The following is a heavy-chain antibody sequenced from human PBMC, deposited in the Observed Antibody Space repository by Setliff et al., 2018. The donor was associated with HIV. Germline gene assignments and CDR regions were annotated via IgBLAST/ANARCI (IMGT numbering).Heavy chain of an antibody. Sequence: SETLSLTCTVSGGSISSSSYYWGWIRQPPGKGLEWIGNIYYSGSTYYNPSLRSLVTISVDTSENQFSLRLTSVTAADTAVYYCARDRYYYDSSGYGRWFDPWGQGTLVTVSS. D-gene: IGHD3-22*01. CDR3: ARDRYYYDSSGYGRWFDP. CDR2: IYYSGST. V-gene: IGHV4-39*02. J-gene: IGHJ5*02. CDR1: GGSISSSSYY.